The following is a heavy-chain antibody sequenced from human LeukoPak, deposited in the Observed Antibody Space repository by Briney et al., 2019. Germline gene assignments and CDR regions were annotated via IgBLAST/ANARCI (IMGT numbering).Heavy chain of an antibody. V-gene: IGHV3-7*01. CDR2: IKQDGSEK. J-gene: IGHJ4*02. CDR3: ARRGYCSSTSCYPFDY. CDR1: GFTFSSYR. Sequence: PGGSLRLSCAASGFTFSSYRMSWVRQAPGKGLEWVANIKQDGSEKYYVDSVKGRFTISRDNAKNSLYLQMNSLRAEDTAVYYCARRGYCSSTSCYPFDYWGQGTLVTVSS. D-gene: IGHD2-2*01.